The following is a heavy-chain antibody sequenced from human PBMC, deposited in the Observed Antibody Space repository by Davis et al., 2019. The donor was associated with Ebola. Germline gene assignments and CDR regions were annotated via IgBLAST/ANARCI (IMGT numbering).Heavy chain of an antibody. V-gene: IGHV1-18*01. CDR3: ARAEVRTIAAAGAFDY. J-gene: IGHJ4*02. CDR1: GDTFSRYA. CDR2: INPNSGGT. Sequence: ASVKVSCKASGDTFSRYAISCIRQAPRQGLESTGIINPNSGGTNYAQKLQGRVTMTTDTSTSTAYMELRSLRSDDTAVYYCARAEVRTIAAAGAFDYWGQGTLVTVSS. D-gene: IGHD6-13*01.